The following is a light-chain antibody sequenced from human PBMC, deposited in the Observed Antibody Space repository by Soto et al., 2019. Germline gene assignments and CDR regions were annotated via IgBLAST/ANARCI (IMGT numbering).Light chain of an antibody. Sequence: DILFTQSPGTLSLSPGERAALSCRASQRVSTSYLAWYQQKPGQAPRLVIYAASSRATGIPDRFSGSGFGTELTLTISRLEPEDFAVYDCQEYGTSPRKTFGQGTQVDIK. J-gene: IGKJ1*01. CDR1: QRVSTSY. V-gene: IGKV3-20*01. CDR2: AAS. CDR3: QEYGTSPRKT.